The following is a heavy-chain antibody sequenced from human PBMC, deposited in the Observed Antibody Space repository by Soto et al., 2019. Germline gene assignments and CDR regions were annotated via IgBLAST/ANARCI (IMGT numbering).Heavy chain of an antibody. CDR2: INHSGST. J-gene: IGHJ6*03. Sequence: PSETLSLTCAVYGESFNSYYWSWIRQPPGKGLEWIGEINHSGSTNYNPSLKSRVTISVDTSKNQFSLKLSSVTAADTAVYYCAKSSSWYYYYMDVWGKGTTVTVSS. CDR3: AKSSSWYYYYMDV. D-gene: IGHD6-13*01. CDR1: GESFNSYY. V-gene: IGHV4-34*01.